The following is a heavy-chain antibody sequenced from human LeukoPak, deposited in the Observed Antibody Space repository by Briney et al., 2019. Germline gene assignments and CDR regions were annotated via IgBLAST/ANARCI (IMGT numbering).Heavy chain of an antibody. J-gene: IGHJ4*02. Sequence: PGGSLTLSCAASGFTFSSYTMSWVRQAPGKGLEWVSTISNSGRNTFYTDSVKGRFTISRDNSKITLYLQMNSLRAGDTAVYSCARARGYCAADCSRYAFDYWGQGTLVTVSS. V-gene: IGHV3-23*01. D-gene: IGHD2-21*02. CDR1: GFTFSSYT. CDR3: ARARGYCAADCSRYAFDY. CDR2: ISNSGRNT.